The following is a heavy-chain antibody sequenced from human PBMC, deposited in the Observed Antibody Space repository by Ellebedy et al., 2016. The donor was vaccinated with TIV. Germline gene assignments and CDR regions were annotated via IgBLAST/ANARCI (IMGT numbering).Heavy chain of an antibody. Sequence: SETLSLXXSVSGQSISSGYYWGWVRQPPGKGLEWIGYIYYSGSTNYNPSLKSRVTISTDTSTNQVSLRLTSVTAADTAVYYCARPVGFGGVINYFDSWGQGILVTVSS. J-gene: IGHJ4*02. CDR3: ARPVGFGGVINYFDS. V-gene: IGHV4-59*03. CDR2: IYYSGST. CDR1: GQSISSGYY. D-gene: IGHD3-16*01.